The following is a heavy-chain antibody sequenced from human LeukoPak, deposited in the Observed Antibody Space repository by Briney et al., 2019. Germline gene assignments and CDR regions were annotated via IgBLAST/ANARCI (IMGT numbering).Heavy chain of an antibody. J-gene: IGHJ6*02. Sequence: SETLSLTCTVSGGSISSGGYYWSWIRQHPGKGLEWIGYIHYSGSTYYNPSLKSRVTISVDTSKNQFSLKLSSVTAADTAVYYCASRAGYYDSSGYPYYYYYGMDVWGQGTTVTVSS. V-gene: IGHV4-31*03. CDR1: GGSISSGGYY. CDR3: ASRAGYYDSSGYPYYYYYGMDV. D-gene: IGHD3-22*01. CDR2: IHYSGST.